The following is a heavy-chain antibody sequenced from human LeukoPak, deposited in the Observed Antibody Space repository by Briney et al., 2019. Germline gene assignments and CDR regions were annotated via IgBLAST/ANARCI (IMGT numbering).Heavy chain of an antibody. CDR2: IYYSGST. Sequence: SETLSLTCTVSGGSISSSSYYWGWIRQPPGKGLEWIGSIYYSGSTNYNPSLKSRVTISVDTSKNQFSLKLSSVTAADTAVYYCASRFDEQWLETSFDYWGQGTLVTVSS. J-gene: IGHJ4*02. D-gene: IGHD6-19*01. CDR1: GGSISSSSYY. CDR3: ASRFDEQWLETSFDY. V-gene: IGHV4-39*07.